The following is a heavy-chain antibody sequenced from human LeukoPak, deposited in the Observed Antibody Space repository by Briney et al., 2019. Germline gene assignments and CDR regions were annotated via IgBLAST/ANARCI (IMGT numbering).Heavy chain of an antibody. CDR3: ATDYDYVWGFDY. Sequence: SVKVSCKASGGTFSSYAISWVRQAPGQGLEWMGGIIPIFGTANYAQKFQGRVTITADESTSTAYMELSSLRSEDTAVYYCATDYDYVWGFDYWGQGTLVTVSP. D-gene: IGHD3-16*01. J-gene: IGHJ4*02. CDR1: GGTFSSYA. CDR2: IIPIFGTA. V-gene: IGHV1-69*01.